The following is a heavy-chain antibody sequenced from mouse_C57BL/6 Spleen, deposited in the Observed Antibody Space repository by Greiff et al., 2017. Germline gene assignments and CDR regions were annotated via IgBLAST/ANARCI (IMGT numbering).Heavy chain of an antibody. CDR2: INPNNGGT. CDR1: GYTFTDYY. CDR3: ARASYYGSSPGYFDV. J-gene: IGHJ1*03. Sequence: EVQLQQSGPELVKPGASVKISCKASGYTFTDYYMNWVTQSHGKSLEWIGDINPNNGGTSYNQKFKGKATLTVDKSSSTAYMERRSLTSEDSAVYYCARASYYGSSPGYFDVWGTGTTVTVSS. D-gene: IGHD1-1*01. V-gene: IGHV1-26*01.